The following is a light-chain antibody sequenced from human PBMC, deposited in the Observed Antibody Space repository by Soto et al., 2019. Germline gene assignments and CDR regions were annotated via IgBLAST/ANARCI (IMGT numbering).Light chain of an antibody. V-gene: IGLV1-40*01. Sequence: QAVLTQLPSVSGAPGQRVTISCTGSSSNIGAGYDVDWYQQLPGTAPKLLIYGETNRPSGLPDRFSGSKSGTSASLAITGLQAEDEADYYCQSYDSSLSGVVFGGGTKLTVL. CDR2: GET. J-gene: IGLJ2*01. CDR1: SSNIGAGYD. CDR3: QSYDSSLSGVV.